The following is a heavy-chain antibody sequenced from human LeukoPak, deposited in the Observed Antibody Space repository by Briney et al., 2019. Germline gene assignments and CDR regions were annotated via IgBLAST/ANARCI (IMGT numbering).Heavy chain of an antibody. Sequence: PGGSLRLSCAASGFTFSTNWMYWVRQAPGKGLVWVSRINSDGRSMGYADSVKGRFTISRDNAYNTLYLQMNSPRAEDTALYYCASGGRVGDIFDIWGQGTMVRVSS. CDR1: GFTFSTNW. CDR2: INSDGRSM. V-gene: IGHV3-74*01. CDR3: ASGGRVGDIFDI. D-gene: IGHD2-15*01. J-gene: IGHJ3*02.